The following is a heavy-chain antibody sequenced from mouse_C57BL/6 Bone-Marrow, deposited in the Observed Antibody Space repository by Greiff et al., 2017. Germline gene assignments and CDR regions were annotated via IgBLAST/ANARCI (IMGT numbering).Heavy chain of an antibody. V-gene: IGHV1-26*01. J-gene: IGHJ1*03. CDR3: ARDGSSYGYFDV. Sequence: EVQLQQSGPELVKPGASVKISCKASGYTFTDYYMNWVKQSHGKSLEWIGDINPNNGGTSYNQKFKGKATLTVDKSSSTAYMELRSLTSEDSAVYYCARDGSSYGYFDVRGTGTTVTVSS. CDR1: GYTFTDYY. D-gene: IGHD1-1*01. CDR2: INPNNGGT.